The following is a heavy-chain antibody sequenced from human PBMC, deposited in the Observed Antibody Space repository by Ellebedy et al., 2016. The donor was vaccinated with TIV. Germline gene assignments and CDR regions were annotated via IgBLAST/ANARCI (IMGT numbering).Heavy chain of an antibody. D-gene: IGHD2-2*01. V-gene: IGHV1-18*04. Sequence: AASVKVSCKASGYTFTSYGISWVRQAPGQGLEWMGWISAYNGNTNYAQKLQGRVTMTTDPSTSTAYMELRSLRSDNPAVYYCARAPYAPAALPNWFDPWGQGTLVTVSS. CDR1: GYTFTSYG. CDR2: ISAYNGNT. CDR3: ARAPYAPAALPNWFDP. J-gene: IGHJ5*02.